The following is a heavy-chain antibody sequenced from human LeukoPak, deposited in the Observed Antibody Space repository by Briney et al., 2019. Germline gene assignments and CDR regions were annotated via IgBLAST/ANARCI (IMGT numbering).Heavy chain of an antibody. V-gene: IGHV3-74*03. Sequence: GGSLRLSCAASGFTFSTYWMHWVRQAPGKGLVLVSRISGDGSTTKYADSVKGRFSISRECAKNTLYLQMNSLRAEDTAVYYCARELTFDYWGQGTLVTVSS. CDR3: ARELTFDY. J-gene: IGHJ4*02. CDR1: GFTFSTYW. CDR2: ISGDGSTT. D-gene: IGHD3-16*01.